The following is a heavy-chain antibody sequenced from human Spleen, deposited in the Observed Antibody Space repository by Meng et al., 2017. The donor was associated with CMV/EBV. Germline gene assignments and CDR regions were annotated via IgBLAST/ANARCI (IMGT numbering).Heavy chain of an antibody. CDR2: IIPIFVTA. J-gene: IGHJ4*02. D-gene: IGHD3-22*01. V-gene: IGHV1-69*05. Sequence: SCKSSGGTFSRYAISWLRQAPGLGLDWIGGIIPIFVTAHYALNFQGRVTITTDESTSTAYMELSSLRSEDTSVYYCSICSSGYSFDYWGQGTLVTVSS. CDR1: GGTFSRYA. CDR3: SICSSGYSFDY.